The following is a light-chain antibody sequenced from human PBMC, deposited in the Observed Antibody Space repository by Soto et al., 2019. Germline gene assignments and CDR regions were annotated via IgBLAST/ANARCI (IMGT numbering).Light chain of an antibody. CDR2: EAS. J-gene: IGKJ1*01. CDR3: HQYNTYFRM. CDR1: QCISSW. V-gene: IGKV1-5*03. Sequence: GDRVTITCRASQCISSWLAWYQQKPGKAPKLLIYEASNLESGVPSRFSGSGSGTEFTITISTLQPDDFATYYCHQYNTYFRMFGQGTKVEIK.